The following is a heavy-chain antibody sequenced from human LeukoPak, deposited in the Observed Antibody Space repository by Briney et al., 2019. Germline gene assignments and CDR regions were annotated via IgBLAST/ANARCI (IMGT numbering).Heavy chain of an antibody. D-gene: IGHD2-15*01. J-gene: IGHJ4*02. CDR1: GYSFTSYW. V-gene: IGHV5-51*01. CDR2: IYPGDSDT. Sequence: GESLKISCKGSGYSFTSYWIGWVRQMPGKGLEWMGIIYPGDSDTRYSPSFQGQVTISADKSISTAYLQWSSLKASDTAMYYCARRIYCSGGNCQTPSYYFDYWGQGTLVTVSS. CDR3: ARRIYCSGGNCQTPSYYFDY.